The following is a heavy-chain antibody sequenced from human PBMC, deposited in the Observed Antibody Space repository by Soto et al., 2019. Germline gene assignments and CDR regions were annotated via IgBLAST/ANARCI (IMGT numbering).Heavy chain of an antibody. D-gene: IGHD3-16*01. V-gene: IGHV1-2*02. CDR3: VRPFWGFNSCHNCFGP. CDR1: GYTFTDYY. J-gene: IGHJ5*02. CDR2: INPNRGDT. Sequence: ASVKVSCKASGYTFTDYYINWVRQAPGQGLEWMGWINPNRGDTNYAQKFQGRVTLTTDTSITTAYMELSGLRSDDTAIYYCVRPFWGFNSCHNCFGPWGQGTLVTVS.